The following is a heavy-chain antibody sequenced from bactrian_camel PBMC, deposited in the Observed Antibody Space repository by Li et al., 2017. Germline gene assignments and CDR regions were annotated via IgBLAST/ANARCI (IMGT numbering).Heavy chain of an antibody. CDR1: GDTFSNYH. CDR2: INSDGST. D-gene: IGHD5*01. Sequence: VQLVESGGGLVQPGGSLRLSCVASGDTFSNYHMSWVRQAPGKGLEWVSRINSDGSTYYADSVKGRFTISRDNAKITLDLQMNRLIPEDTAMYYCAADLLGTGAYDYHYWGQGTQVTVS. CDR3: AADLLGTGAYDYHY. V-gene: IGHV3S10*01. J-gene: IGHJ4*01.